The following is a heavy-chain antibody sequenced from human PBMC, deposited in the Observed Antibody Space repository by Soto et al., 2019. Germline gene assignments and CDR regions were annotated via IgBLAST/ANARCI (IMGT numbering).Heavy chain of an antibody. D-gene: IGHD2-2*01. CDR3: ARAGCSSTSCSDNWFDP. Sequence: ETLSLTCAVYGGSFSGYYWSWIRQPPGKGLEWIGEINHSGSTNYNPSLKSRVTISVDTSKNQFSLKLSSVAAADTVVYYCARAGCSSTSCSDNWFDPWGQGTLVTVSS. V-gene: IGHV4-34*01. J-gene: IGHJ5*02. CDR2: INHSGST. CDR1: GGSFSGYY.